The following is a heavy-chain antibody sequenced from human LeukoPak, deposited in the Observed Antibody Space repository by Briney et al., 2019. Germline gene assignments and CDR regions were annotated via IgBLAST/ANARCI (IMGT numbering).Heavy chain of an antibody. Sequence: SVKVSCKASVGTFSSYAISWVRQAPGQGLEWMGGIIPIFGTANYAQKFQGRVTITTDESTSTAYMELSSLRSEDTAVYYCAKGNYGDSLGYWGQGTLVSVSS. V-gene: IGHV1-69*05. D-gene: IGHD4-17*01. J-gene: IGHJ4*02. CDR3: AKGNYGDSLGY. CDR1: VGTFSSYA. CDR2: IIPIFGTA.